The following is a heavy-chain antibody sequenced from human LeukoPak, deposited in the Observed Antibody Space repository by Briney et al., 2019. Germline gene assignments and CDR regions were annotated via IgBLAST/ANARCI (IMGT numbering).Heavy chain of an antibody. CDR1: GFTFSSYA. V-gene: IGHV3-23*01. D-gene: IGHD2-15*01. Sequence: GGSLRLSCAASGFTFSSYAMTWVRQAPGKGLEWVSAISDSGRSTYYADSVKGRFTIPRDVSKSTLYLQMNSLRAEDTALYYCAKGQRWELPLDFWGQGTLVTVS. CDR2: ISDSGRST. CDR3: AKGQRWELPLDF. J-gene: IGHJ4*02.